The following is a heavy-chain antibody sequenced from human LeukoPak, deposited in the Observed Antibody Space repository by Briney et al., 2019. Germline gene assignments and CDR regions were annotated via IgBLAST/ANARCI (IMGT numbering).Heavy chain of an antibody. D-gene: IGHD5-12*01. J-gene: IGHJ3*01. V-gene: IGHV1-58*01. Sequence: SVKVSCKASGFTFTSSAVQWVRQARGQRLEWVGWIVVGSGNTNYAQKFQERVTITRDMSTSTAYMELSSLRSEDTAVYYCAAAHEVAMIGAWGQGTMVTVSS. CDR3: AAAHEVAMIGA. CDR1: GFTFTSSA. CDR2: IVVGSGNT.